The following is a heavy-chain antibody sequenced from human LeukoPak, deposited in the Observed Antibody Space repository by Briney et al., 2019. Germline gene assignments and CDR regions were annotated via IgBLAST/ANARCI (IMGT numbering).Heavy chain of an antibody. Sequence: SETLSLTCTVSGGSISSYYWSWIRQPPGKGLEWIGYIYYSGSTNYNPSLKSRVTISVDTSKNQFSLKLSSVTAADTAVYYCASSGYSYGFRYYYYYMDVWGKGTTVTVSS. V-gene: IGHV4-59*08. CDR3: ASSGYSYGFRYYYYYMDV. CDR2: IYYSGST. CDR1: GGSISSYY. J-gene: IGHJ6*03. D-gene: IGHD5-18*01.